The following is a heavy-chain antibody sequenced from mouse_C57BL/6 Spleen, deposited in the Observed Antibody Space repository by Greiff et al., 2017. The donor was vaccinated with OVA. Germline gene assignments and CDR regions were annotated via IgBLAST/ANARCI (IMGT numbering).Heavy chain of an antibody. CDR3: ARDPLLLREDY. CDR2: IYPRSGNT. Sequence: VKLQQSGAELARPGASVKLSCKASGYTFTSYGISWVKQRTGQGLEWIGEIYPRSGNTYYNEKFKGKATLTADKSSSTAYMELRSLTSEDSAVYFCARDPLLLREDYWGQGTTLTVSS. D-gene: IGHD1-1*01. CDR1: GYTFTSYG. J-gene: IGHJ2*01. V-gene: IGHV1-81*01.